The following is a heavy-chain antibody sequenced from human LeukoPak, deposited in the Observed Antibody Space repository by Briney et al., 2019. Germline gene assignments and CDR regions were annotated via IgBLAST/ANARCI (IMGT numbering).Heavy chain of an antibody. J-gene: IGHJ5*02. CDR3: ARRPVEMAAIREDNWLDP. CDR1: GGSIGNTNW. D-gene: IGHD5-24*01. V-gene: IGHV4-4*02. CDR2: VNLQGST. Sequence: SETLSLTCGVSGGSIGNTNWWTWVRQPPGKGLEWIGEVNLQGSTNYNPSLKSRVAISVDKSENHISLKLSSVTAADTAVYYCARRPVEMAAIREDNWLDPWGQGTLVTVSS.